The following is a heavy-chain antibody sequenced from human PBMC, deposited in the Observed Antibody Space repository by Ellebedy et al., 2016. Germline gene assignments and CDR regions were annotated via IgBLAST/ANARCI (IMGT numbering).Heavy chain of an antibody. Sequence: SETLSLTXTVSGGSISSYYWSWIRQPPGKGLEWIGEINHSGSTNYNPSLKSRVTISVDTSKNQFSLKLSSVTAADTAVYYCARDGGNLYYYYMDVWGKGTTVTVSS. CDR3: ARDGGNLYYYYMDV. CDR1: GGSISSYY. CDR2: INHSGST. J-gene: IGHJ6*03. V-gene: IGHV4-34*01. D-gene: IGHD1-14*01.